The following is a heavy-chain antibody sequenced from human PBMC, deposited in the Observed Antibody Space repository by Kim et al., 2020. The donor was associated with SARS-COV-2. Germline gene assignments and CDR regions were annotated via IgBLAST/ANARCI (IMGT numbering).Heavy chain of an antibody. CDR3: AKVYKVQFGSDWYGVSWCFDP. CDR1: GFTFSSSA. D-gene: IGHD6-13*01. V-gene: IGHV3-23*01. J-gene: IGHJ5*02. CDR2: ISGSGYST. Sequence: GGSLRLSCAASGFTFSSSAMTWVRQAPGKGLEWVSVISGSGYSTYYIDSVKGRFTISRDNSKNTLYLQMNSLRAEDTAIYYCAKVYKVQFGSDWYGVSWCFDPWGQGTLLTVSA.